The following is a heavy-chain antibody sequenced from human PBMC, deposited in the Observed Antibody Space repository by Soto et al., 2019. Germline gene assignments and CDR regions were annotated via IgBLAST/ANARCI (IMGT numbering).Heavy chain of an antibody. J-gene: IGHJ4*02. CDR2: INFKSNAL. Sequence: EVQLVESGGGLAQPGRSLRLSCAFSGFSFGNHAMHWVRQAPGKGLEWVSSINFKSNALGYAASVRGRFTISRDNAKNSLYLQMNSLRTEDTAMYFCAKGLRAYTSTPSDHWGQGILVTVSS. CDR3: AKGLRAYTSTPSDH. V-gene: IGHV3-9*01. CDR1: GFSFGNHA. D-gene: IGHD2-2*02.